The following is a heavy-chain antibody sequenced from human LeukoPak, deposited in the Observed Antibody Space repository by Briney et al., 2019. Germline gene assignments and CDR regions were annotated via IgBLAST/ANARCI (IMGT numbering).Heavy chain of an antibody. D-gene: IGHD3-3*01. CDR2: IWYDGSNT. Sequence: GGSLRLSCAASGFTFRSYGMHWVRQAPGKGLEWVAVIWYDGSNTYYAESVKGRFTSSRDNSKNTLYLQMGSLRAEDMAVYYCARTLRFLEWSHGMDVWGQGTTVTVSS. V-gene: IGHV3-33*01. J-gene: IGHJ6*02. CDR3: ARTLRFLEWSHGMDV. CDR1: GFTFRSYG.